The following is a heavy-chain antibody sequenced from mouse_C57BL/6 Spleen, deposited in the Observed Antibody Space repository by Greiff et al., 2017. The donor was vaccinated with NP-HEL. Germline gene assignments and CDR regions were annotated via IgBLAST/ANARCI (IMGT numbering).Heavy chain of an antibody. Sequence: QVQLKESGAELVRPGASVKMSCKASGYTFTSYNMHWVKQTPRQGLEWIGAIYPGNGDTSYNQKFKGKATLTVDKSSSTAYMQLSSLTSEDSAVYYCARRRDSNYREYYAMDYWGQGTSVTVSS. J-gene: IGHJ4*01. CDR3: ARRRDSNYREYYAMDY. D-gene: IGHD2-5*01. CDR2: IYPGNGDT. V-gene: IGHV1-12*01. CDR1: GYTFTSYN.